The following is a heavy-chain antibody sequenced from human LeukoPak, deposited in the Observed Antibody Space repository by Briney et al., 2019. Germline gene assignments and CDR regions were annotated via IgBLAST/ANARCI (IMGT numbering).Heavy chain of an antibody. CDR3: ARPSLLGKGAFDI. Sequence: KPGGSLRLSCAASGFTFSSYSMNWVRQAPGKGLEWVSSISSSSSYIYYADSVKGRFTISRDNAKNSLYLQMNSLRAEDTAVYYCARPSLLGKGAFDIWGQGTMVTVSS. J-gene: IGHJ3*02. V-gene: IGHV3-21*01. CDR1: GFTFSSYS. CDR2: ISSSSSYI. D-gene: IGHD7-27*01.